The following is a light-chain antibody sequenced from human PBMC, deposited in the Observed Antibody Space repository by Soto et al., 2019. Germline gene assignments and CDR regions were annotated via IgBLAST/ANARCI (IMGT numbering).Light chain of an antibody. CDR1: QSISYW. CDR2: DAS. CDR3: QQYNTYSRT. Sequence: DIQMTQSPSTLSASVGDRVTITCRASQSISYWLAWYQQKPGKAPKLLIYDASTLESGVPSRLSGSGSGTEFSLTIISLQTDDFATYYCQQYNTYSRTLGQGTKVEIK. V-gene: IGKV1-5*01. J-gene: IGKJ1*01.